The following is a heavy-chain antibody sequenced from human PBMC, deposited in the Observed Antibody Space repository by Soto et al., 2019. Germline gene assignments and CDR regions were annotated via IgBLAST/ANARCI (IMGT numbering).Heavy chain of an antibody. D-gene: IGHD4-4*01. CDR3: ARHMTTVTTKRPLGYYYYMDV. J-gene: IGHJ6*03. Sequence: QVQLVQSGAEVKKPGASVKVSCKASGYTFTSYDINWVRQATGQGLEWMGWMNPNSGNTGYAQKFQGRVTMTRNTSISTAYMELSSLRSEDTAVYYCARHMTTVTTKRPLGYYYYMDVWGKGTTVTVSS. CDR1: GYTFTSYD. V-gene: IGHV1-8*01. CDR2: MNPNSGNT.